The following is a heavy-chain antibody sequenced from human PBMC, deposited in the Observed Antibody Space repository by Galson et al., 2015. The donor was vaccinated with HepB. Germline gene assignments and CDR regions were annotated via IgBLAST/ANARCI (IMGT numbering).Heavy chain of an antibody. CDR1: GFTFSSYS. CDR3: ARESFGVVNLDY. Sequence: SLRLSCAGSGFTFSSYSMNWVRQAPGKGLEWVSYISSSSTTIYYADSVKGRFTISRDNPQNSLYLQMNSLRPEDTAVYSCARESFGVVNLDYWGQGTLVTVSS. CDR2: ISSSSTTI. D-gene: IGHD3-3*01. V-gene: IGHV3-48*01. J-gene: IGHJ4*02.